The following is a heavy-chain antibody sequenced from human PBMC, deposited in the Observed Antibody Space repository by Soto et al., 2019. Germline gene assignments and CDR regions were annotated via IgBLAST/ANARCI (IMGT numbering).Heavy chain of an antibody. Sequence: GSLRLSCAASGFSFRNYAMSWVRQAPGKGLEWISTLTGSSSNIYYADSVKGRFAISRDNSRNTLYLQMNSLTAEDTAVYYCANGRATYGLLTHDYWGQGTLVTVSS. D-gene: IGHD3-10*01. CDR2: LTGSSSNI. J-gene: IGHJ4*02. CDR3: ANGRATYGLLTHDY. CDR1: GFSFRNYA. V-gene: IGHV3-23*01.